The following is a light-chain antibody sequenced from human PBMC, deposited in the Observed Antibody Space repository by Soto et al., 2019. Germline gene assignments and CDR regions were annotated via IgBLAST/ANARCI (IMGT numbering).Light chain of an antibody. CDR2: EGS. Sequence: QSALTQPASVSGSPGQSITISCTGTSSDVGSYNLVSWYQQHPVKAPKLMIYEGSKRPSGVSNRFSGSKSGNTASLTISGLQAEDEADYYCLSYTTSSSYVFGTGTKLTVL. CDR3: LSYTTSSSYV. J-gene: IGLJ1*01. V-gene: IGLV2-14*02. CDR1: SSDVGSYNL.